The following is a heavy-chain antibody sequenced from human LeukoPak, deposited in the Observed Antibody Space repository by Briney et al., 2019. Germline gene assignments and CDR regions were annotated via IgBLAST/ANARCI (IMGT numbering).Heavy chain of an antibody. V-gene: IGHV1-69*04. CDR1: GGTFSSYA. CDR3: AREMFGPHIPDAFDI. D-gene: IGHD3-10*02. Sequence: GSSVKVSCKASGGTFSSYAISWVRQAPGQGLEWMGRIIPILGIANYAQKFQGRVTITADKSTSTAYMELSSLRSEDTAVYYCAREMFGPHIPDAFDIWGQGTMVTVSS. CDR2: IIPILGIA. J-gene: IGHJ3*02.